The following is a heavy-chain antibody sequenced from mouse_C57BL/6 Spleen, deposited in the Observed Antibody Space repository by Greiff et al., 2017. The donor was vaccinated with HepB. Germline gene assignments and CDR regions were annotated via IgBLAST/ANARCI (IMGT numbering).Heavy chain of an antibody. CDR2: IYPGDGDT. V-gene: IGHV1-82*01. Sequence: QVQLKQSGPELVKPGASVKISCKASGYAFSSSWMNWVKQRPGKGLEWIGRIYPGDGDTNYNGKFKGKATLTAYKSSSTAYMQLSGLTSEGSAVYFCARGPSSGTFYAMDYWGQGTSVTVSS. CDR1: GYAFSSSW. D-gene: IGHD3-2*02. CDR3: ARGPSSGTFYAMDY. J-gene: IGHJ4*01.